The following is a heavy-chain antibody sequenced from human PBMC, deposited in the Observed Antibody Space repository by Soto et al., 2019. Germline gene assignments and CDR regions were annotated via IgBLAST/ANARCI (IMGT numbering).Heavy chain of an antibody. J-gene: IGHJ4*02. CDR1: GFTFSRYT. Sequence: QVQLVESGGGVVQPGRSLRLSCAASGFTFSRYTMHWVRQAPGKGLEWVAAISDDGSNTYYADSVKGRFTISRDNSKNTLYLQMNSLSTEDTGVHYCAREVYYDFWSGFNTHPYYFDDWGQGTLVTVSS. CDR2: ISDDGSNT. CDR3: AREVYYDFWSGFNTHPYYFDD. V-gene: IGHV3-30-3*01. D-gene: IGHD3-3*01.